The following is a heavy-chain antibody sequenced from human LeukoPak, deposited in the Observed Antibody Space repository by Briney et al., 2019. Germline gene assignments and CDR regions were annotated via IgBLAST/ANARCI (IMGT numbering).Heavy chain of an antibody. D-gene: IGHD5-12*01. Sequence: GRPLRLSCAASGFTFSSYGIHWVRLAPGKGLEWVAVISDDGTRKYYADSVQGRFTISRDNSRNTLYLQMNSLRAEDMAVYYCARDSPQTIVATILYYFDYRGQGTLVTVSS. CDR1: GFTFSSYG. CDR3: ARDSPQTIVATILYYFDY. CDR2: ISDDGTRK. V-gene: IGHV3-30*03. J-gene: IGHJ4*02.